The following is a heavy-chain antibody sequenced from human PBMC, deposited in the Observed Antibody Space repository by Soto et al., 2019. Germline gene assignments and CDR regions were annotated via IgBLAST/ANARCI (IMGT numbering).Heavy chain of an antibody. CDR2: IYAGGNT. D-gene: IGHD3-9*01. J-gene: IGHJ4*02. CDR3: ARVTTFYDILTSSYALNYFDY. V-gene: IGHV3-53*01. CDR1: GLSVTSNY. Sequence: PGGSLRLSCAASGLSVTSNYMTWVRQAPGKGLECVSVIYAGGNTYYPDSVKGRFTISSDNSKNTLFLQMNNLRAEDTAVYYCARVTTFYDILTSSYALNYFDYWGQGTRVTVSS.